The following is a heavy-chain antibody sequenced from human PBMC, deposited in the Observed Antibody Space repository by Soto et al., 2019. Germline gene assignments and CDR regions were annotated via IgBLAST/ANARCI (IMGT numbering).Heavy chain of an antibody. CDR3: ARDGYSDKFAY. Sequence: QVQLQESGPGLVKPSGTLSLTCAVSGGSISSSNWWSWVRQPPGKGLEWIGEIYHSGSTNYNASLQRRVTMSVDKSKSHFSLKLSSVTAADTAVYYCARDGYSDKFAYWGQGTLVTVSS. CDR1: GGSISSSNW. D-gene: IGHD1-26*01. CDR2: IYHSGST. V-gene: IGHV4-4*02. J-gene: IGHJ4*02.